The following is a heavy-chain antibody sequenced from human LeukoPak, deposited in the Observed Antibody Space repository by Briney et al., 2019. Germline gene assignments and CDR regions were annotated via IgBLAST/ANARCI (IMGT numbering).Heavy chain of an antibody. J-gene: IGHJ4*02. D-gene: IGHD5-18*01. CDR1: GGTFSSYA. CDR2: IIPIFGTA. Sequence: SVKVSCKASGGTFSSYAISWVRQAPGQGLEWMGGIIPIFGTANYAQKFQGRVTITADESTSTAYMELSSLRSEDTAVYYCARDISGYSYGSPADNPWGYFDDWGQGTLVTVSS. CDR3: ARDISGYSYGSPADNPWGYFDD. V-gene: IGHV1-69*13.